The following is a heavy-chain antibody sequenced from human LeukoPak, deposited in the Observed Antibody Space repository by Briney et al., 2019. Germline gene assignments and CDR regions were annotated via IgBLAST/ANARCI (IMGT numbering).Heavy chain of an antibody. V-gene: IGHV3-23*01. D-gene: IGHD4-17*01. CDR3: AKEGSWTTVTPDYFDY. CDR1: GFTFSSYA. CDR2: ISGSGGST. Sequence: GGSLRLSCAASGFTFSSYAMSWVRQAPGKGLEWVSAISGSGGSTYYADSVKGRFTISRDNSKNTLYLQMNSLRAEDTAVYYCAKEGSWTTVTPDYFDYWGQGTLVTVSS. J-gene: IGHJ4*02.